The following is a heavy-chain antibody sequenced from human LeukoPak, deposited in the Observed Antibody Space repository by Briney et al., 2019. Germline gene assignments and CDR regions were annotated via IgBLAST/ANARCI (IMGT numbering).Heavy chain of an antibody. D-gene: IGHD2-2*01. CDR1: GYSFTSYW. CDR2: IYPGDSDT. Sequence: PGESLKISCKGSGYSFTSYWIGWVRQMPGKGLEWMGIIYPGDSDTRYSPSFQGHVTISADKSISTAYLQWSSLKASDTAMYYCASIGQVVPAAMPESEDAFDIWGQGTMVTVSS. J-gene: IGHJ3*02. CDR3: ASIGQVVPAAMPESEDAFDI. V-gene: IGHV5-51*01.